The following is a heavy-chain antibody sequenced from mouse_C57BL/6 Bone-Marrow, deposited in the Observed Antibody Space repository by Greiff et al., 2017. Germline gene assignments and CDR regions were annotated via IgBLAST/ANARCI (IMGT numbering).Heavy chain of an antibody. D-gene: IGHD1-1*01. V-gene: IGHV1-82*01. J-gene: IGHJ1*03. CDR2: IYPGDGDT. Sequence: QVQLQQSGPELVKPGASVKISCKASGYAFSSSWMNWVKQRPGKGLEWIGRIYPGDGDTNYNGKFKGKATLTADKSSSTAYLQFSRLTSEDSAVYYCARRDYLYYYGPNWYFDVWGTGTTVTVSS. CDR3: ARRDYLYYYGPNWYFDV. CDR1: GYAFSSSW.